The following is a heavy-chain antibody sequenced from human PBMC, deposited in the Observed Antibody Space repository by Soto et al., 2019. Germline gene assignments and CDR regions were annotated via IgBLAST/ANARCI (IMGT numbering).Heavy chain of an antibody. CDR1: GGSISSGGYY. D-gene: IGHD2-2*01. Sequence: LSLTCTVSGGSISSGGYYWSWIRQHPGKGLEWIGYIYYSGSTYYNPSLKSRVTISVDTSKNQFSLKLSSVTAADTAVYYCARARVPVVVPAAIGWFDPWGQGTLVTVSS. CDR3: ARARVPVVVPAAIGWFDP. CDR2: IYYSGST. V-gene: IGHV4-31*03. J-gene: IGHJ5*02.